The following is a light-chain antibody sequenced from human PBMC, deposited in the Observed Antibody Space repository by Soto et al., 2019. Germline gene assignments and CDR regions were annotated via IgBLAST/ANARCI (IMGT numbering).Light chain of an antibody. CDR2: GVS. CDR1: ITDIGAYNY. J-gene: IGLJ1*01. CDR3: SSYTSSITPYV. Sequence: QSVLTHPASVSGTAGQSITISCTGTITDIGAYNYVSWYQQHPCKAPKLLIYGVSSRPSGVSNRFSGSKSGNAAYLTISGLQADDEAEYYCSSYTSSITPYVFGTGTKVTVL. V-gene: IGLV2-14*01.